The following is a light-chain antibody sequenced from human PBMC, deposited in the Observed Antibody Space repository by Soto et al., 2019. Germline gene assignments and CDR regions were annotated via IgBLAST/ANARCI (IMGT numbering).Light chain of an antibody. CDR2: EVS. CDR1: SSDIGSYNL. J-gene: IGLJ2*01. Sequence: QSVLTQAASVSGSPGQSITISCTGTSSDIGSYNLVSWYQQHPGKAPKLMISEVSKRPSGVSNRFSGSKSGNTASLTISGLQAEDEAHYYCCSHAGSSTYVVFGGGTKLTVL. V-gene: IGLV2-23*02. CDR3: CSHAGSSTYVV.